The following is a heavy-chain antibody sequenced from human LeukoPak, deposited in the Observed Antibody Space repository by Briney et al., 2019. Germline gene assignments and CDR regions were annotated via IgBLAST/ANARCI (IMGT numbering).Heavy chain of an antibody. CDR2: IYYSGST. V-gene: IGHV4-31*03. J-gene: IGHJ4*02. CDR3: ARLSGYSSGHYYSDY. CDR1: GGSLSSGGYY. D-gene: IGHD3-22*01. Sequence: SETLSLTCTVSGGSLSSGGYYWSWIRQHPGKGLEWIGYIYYSGSTYYNPSLKSRVTISVDTSKNQFSLKLSSVTAADTAVYYCARLSGYSSGHYYSDYWGQGTLVTVSS.